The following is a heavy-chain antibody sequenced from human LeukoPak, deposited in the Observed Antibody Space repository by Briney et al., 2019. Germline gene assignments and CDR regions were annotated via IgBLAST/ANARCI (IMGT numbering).Heavy chain of an antibody. J-gene: IGHJ5*02. CDR3: ARTPTYWGGDCYYFDP. Sequence: PSQTLSLTCAVSGGSISSSGYSWSWIRQPPGKGLEWIGYIHHTGSTYYNPSLKSRVTISVDRSKNQFSLKLSSVTAADTAIYFCARTPTYWGGDCYYFDPWGQGTPVTVSS. CDR1: GGSISSSGYS. D-gene: IGHD2-21*02. CDR2: IHHTGST. V-gene: IGHV4-30-2*01.